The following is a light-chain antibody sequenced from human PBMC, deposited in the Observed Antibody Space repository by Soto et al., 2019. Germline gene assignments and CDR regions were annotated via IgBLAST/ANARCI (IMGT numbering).Light chain of an antibody. CDR3: SSYTTSNTRQIV. Sequence: QSVLTQPASVSGSPEQSITISCTGTSSDVGGYNYVSWYQQHPGKAPKFMIYDVSNRPSGVSNRFSGSKSGNTASLTISGLQAEDEADYYCSSYTTSNTRQIVFGTGTKVTVL. V-gene: IGLV2-14*01. J-gene: IGLJ1*01. CDR1: SSDVGGYNY. CDR2: DVS.